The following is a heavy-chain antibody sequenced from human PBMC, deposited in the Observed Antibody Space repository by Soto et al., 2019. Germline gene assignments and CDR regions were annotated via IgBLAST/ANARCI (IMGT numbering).Heavy chain of an antibody. CDR3: AGRGGIAARRLFDP. D-gene: IGHD6-6*01. CDR2: IYYSGST. CDR1: GGSISSSGYY. Sequence: ASETLSLTCTVSGGSISSSGYYWGWIRQPPGKGLEWIGSIYYSGSTYYNPSLKSRVTISVDTSKNQFSLKLSSVTAADTAVYYCAGRGGIAARRLFDPWGQGTLVALSS. J-gene: IGHJ5*02. V-gene: IGHV4-39*01.